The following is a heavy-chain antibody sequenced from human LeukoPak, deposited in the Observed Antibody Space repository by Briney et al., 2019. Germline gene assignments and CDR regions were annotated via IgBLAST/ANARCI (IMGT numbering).Heavy chain of an antibody. CDR1: GFTVSSNY. J-gene: IGHJ5*02. CDR3: AKIGVWGPHWFDP. CDR2: ISGTGGST. Sequence: GGSLRLSCAASGFTVSSNYMSWVRQAPGKGLEWVTAISGTGGSTYYSNSVKGRFTISRDNSENTLYLQMNSLTAEDTAVYYCAKIGVWGPHWFDPWGQGTLVTVSS. V-gene: IGHV3-23*01. D-gene: IGHD3-3*01.